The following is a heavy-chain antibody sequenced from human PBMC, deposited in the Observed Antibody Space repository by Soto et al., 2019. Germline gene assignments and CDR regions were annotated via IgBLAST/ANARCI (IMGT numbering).Heavy chain of an antibody. CDR2: IYYSGST. CDR3: ARGVRDYYDSSGLYDY. J-gene: IGHJ4*02. Sequence: SETLSLTCTVSGGSISSGGYYWSWIRQHPGKGLEWIGYIYYSGSTYYNPSLKSRVTISVDTSKNQFSLKLSSVTAADTAVYYCARGVRDYYDSSGLYDYWGQGTLVTVSS. V-gene: IGHV4-31*03. CDR1: GGSISSGGYY. D-gene: IGHD3-22*01.